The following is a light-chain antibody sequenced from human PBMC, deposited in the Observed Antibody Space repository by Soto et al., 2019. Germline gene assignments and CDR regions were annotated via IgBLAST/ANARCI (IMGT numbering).Light chain of an antibody. Sequence: EIVLTQSPGTLSLSPGERATLSCRASQSVSSNNLAWYQQRPGQAPRVVIYGASTRATGIPERFSGSGSGTDFTLTISRLEPEDFATYYCQQYNSYWTFGQGTKVEIK. CDR3: QQYNSYWT. V-gene: IGKV3-20*01. CDR2: GAS. CDR1: QSVSSNN. J-gene: IGKJ1*01.